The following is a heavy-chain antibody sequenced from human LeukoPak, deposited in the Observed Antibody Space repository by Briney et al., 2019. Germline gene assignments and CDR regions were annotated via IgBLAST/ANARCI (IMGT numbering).Heavy chain of an antibody. J-gene: IGHJ4*02. V-gene: IGHV3-64D*06. CDR2: ISNDGGGT. Sequence: GGSLTLSCSASGFTFSSHAMHWVRQAPGKGLEYVSGISNDGGGTFYADSVKGRCTISRDNSKDTLYLQMSSLRPEDTGMYYCVKDLSGSWAFDYWGRGTLDPVSS. CDR1: GFTFSSHA. CDR3: VKDLSGSWAFDY. D-gene: IGHD6-13*01.